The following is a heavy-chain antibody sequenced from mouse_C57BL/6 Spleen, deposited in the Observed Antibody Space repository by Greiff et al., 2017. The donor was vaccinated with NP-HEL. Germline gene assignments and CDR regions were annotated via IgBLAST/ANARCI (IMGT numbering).Heavy chain of an antibody. J-gene: IGHJ4*01. CDR1: GYAFSSYW. Sequence: QVQLQQSGAELVKPGASVKISCKASGYAFSSYWMNWVKQRPGKGLEWIGQIYPGDGDTTYNGKFKGNASLPADKSSSTAYMQLSSLTSEDSAVYCCAPAGCYYYGSSLYAMDYWGQGTSVTVSS. D-gene: IGHD1-1*01. CDR3: APAGCYYYGSSLYAMDY. CDR2: IYPGDGDT. V-gene: IGHV1-80*01.